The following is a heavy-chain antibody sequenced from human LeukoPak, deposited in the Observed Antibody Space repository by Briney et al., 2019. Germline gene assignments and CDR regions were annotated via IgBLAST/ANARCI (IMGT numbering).Heavy chain of an antibody. V-gene: IGHV3-11*04. Sequence: GGSLRLSCAASGFTFSDYYMSWIRQAPGKGPEWVSYISSSGSTIYYADSVKGRFTISRDNAKNSLYLQMNSLRAEDTAVYYCAREKGGYSYGYDAFDIWGQGTMVTVSS. J-gene: IGHJ3*02. CDR3: AREKGGYSYGYDAFDI. D-gene: IGHD5-18*01. CDR1: GFTFSDYY. CDR2: ISSSGSTI.